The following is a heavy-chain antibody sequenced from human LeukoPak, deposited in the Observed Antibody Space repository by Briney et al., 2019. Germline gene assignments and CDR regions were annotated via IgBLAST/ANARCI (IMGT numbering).Heavy chain of an antibody. J-gene: IGHJ4*02. D-gene: IGHD3-22*01. CDR3: ARDRDDNSGYYSGDPPYFDY. CDR1: GFTFSSYW. Sequence: GGSLRLSCAASGFTFSSYWMSWVRQAPGKGLEWVANIKQDGSEKYYVDSVKGRFTSARDNAKNTLYLQMNSLRAEDTAVYYCARDRDDNSGYYSGDPPYFDYWGQGTLVTLSS. V-gene: IGHV3-7*01. CDR2: IKQDGSEK.